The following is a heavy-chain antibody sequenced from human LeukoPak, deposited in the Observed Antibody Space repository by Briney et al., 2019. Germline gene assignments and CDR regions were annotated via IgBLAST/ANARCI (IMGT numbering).Heavy chain of an antibody. CDR3: ARKKDYDSSGYFKY. CDR2: INPNSGGT. CDR1: GYTFTDYS. V-gene: IGHV1-2*02. Sequence: GASVKVSCKASGYTFTDYSIHWVRQAPGRGLEWMGWINPNSGGTNYVQKFQGRVTMTRDTSISIVYMELSRLNSDDTAVYFCARKKDYDSSGYFKYWGQGTLVTVSS. J-gene: IGHJ4*02. D-gene: IGHD3-22*01.